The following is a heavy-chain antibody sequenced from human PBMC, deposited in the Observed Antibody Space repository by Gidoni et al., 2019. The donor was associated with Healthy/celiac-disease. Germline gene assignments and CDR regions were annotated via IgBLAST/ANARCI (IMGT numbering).Heavy chain of an antibody. J-gene: IGHJ3*02. CDR2: ISGSGGST. Sequence: EVQLLESGGGLVQPVGSLILSCAASGFTCSSYAMSWVRQAPGKGLEWVSAISGSGGSTYYADSVNGRFTISRDNSKNTLYLQMNSLRAEDTAVYYCAKDLSITSRDAFDIWGQGTMVTVSA. V-gene: IGHV3-23*01. D-gene: IGHD2-2*01. CDR3: AKDLSITSRDAFDI. CDR1: GFTCSSYA.